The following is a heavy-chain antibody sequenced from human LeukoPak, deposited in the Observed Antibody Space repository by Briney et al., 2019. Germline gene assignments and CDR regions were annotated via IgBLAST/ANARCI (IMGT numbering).Heavy chain of an antibody. CDR2: INHSGST. CDR1: GGSFSGYY. V-gene: IGHV4-34*01. CDR3: ARGRDYHSYYYYYYMDV. Sequence: SETLSLTCAVYGGSFSGYYWSWIRQPPGKGLEWIGEINHSGSTNYNPSLKSRVTISVDTSKNQFSLKLSSVTAADTAVYYCARGRDYHSYYYYYYMDVWGKGTTVTVSS. D-gene: IGHD4-11*01. J-gene: IGHJ6*03.